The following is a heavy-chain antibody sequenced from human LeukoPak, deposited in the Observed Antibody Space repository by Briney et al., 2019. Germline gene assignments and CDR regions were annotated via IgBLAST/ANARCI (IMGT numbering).Heavy chain of an antibody. V-gene: IGHV3-30*18. CDR1: GFTFSSYG. CDR2: ISYDGSNK. D-gene: IGHD2-21*02. CDR3: AKDLLPVVVTAILAFDI. J-gene: IGHJ3*02. Sequence: GGSLRLSCAASGFTFSSYGMHWVRQAPGKGLEWVAVISYDGSNKYYADSVKGRFTISRDNSKNTLYLQMNSLRAEDTAVHYCAKDLLPVVVTAILAFDIWGQGTMVTVSS.